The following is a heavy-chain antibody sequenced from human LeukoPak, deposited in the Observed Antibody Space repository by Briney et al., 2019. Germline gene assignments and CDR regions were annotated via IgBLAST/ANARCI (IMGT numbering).Heavy chain of an antibody. D-gene: IGHD6-19*01. CDR3: ARERVKQWLVLGY. J-gene: IGHJ4*02. Sequence: ASVTVSCKASGYTFTGYYMHWVRQAPGQGLEWMGWINPNSGGTNYAQKFQGRVTMTRDTSISTAYMELSRLRSDDTAVYYCARERVKQWLVLGYWGQGTLVTVSS. CDR2: INPNSGGT. CDR1: GYTFTGYY. V-gene: IGHV1-2*02.